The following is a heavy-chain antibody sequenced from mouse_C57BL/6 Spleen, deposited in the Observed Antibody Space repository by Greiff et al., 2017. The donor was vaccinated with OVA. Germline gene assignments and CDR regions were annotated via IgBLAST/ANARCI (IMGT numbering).Heavy chain of an antibody. CDR1: GYTFTSYW. V-gene: IGHV1-64*01. J-gene: IGHJ4*01. Sequence: QVQLKQPGAELVKPGASVKLSCKASGYTFTSYWMHWVKQRPGQGLEWIGMIHPSSGSTDYNEKFKSKATLTVDKSSSTAYMQLSSRTPEASAVYYCAPYSGSSPYAMDYWGQGTSVTVSS. D-gene: IGHD1-1*01. CDR2: IHPSSGST. CDR3: APYSGSSPYAMDY.